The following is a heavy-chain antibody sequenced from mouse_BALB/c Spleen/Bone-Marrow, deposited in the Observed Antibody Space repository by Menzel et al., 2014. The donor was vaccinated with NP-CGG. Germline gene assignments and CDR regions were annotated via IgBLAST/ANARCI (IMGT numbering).Heavy chain of an antibody. CDR2: IDPANGNT. V-gene: IGHV14-3*02. CDR1: GFNIKDTY. CDR3: ARYRLGTYFDY. Sequence: DVQLQESGVELVKPGASVKLSCTASGFNIKDTYMHWVKQRPEQGLEWIGRIDPANGNTKYDPKFQGKATITADTSSNTAYLQLSSLTSEDTAVYYCARYRLGTYFDYWGQGTTLTVSS. D-gene: IGHD2-14*01. J-gene: IGHJ2*01.